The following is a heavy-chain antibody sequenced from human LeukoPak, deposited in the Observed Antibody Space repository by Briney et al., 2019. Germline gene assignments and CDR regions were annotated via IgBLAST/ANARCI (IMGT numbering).Heavy chain of an antibody. CDR2: IKSRADGGTT. CDR3: AREVLQAGWFDP. V-gene: IGHV3-15*07. Sequence: GGSLRLSCAASDFTFTDAWMNWVRQAPGKGLEWVGHIKSRADGGTTDYAAPVKGRFTISRDDSKNMVYLQMNSLKTEDTAVYYCAREVLQAGWFDPWGQGTLVTVSS. J-gene: IGHJ5*02. CDR1: DFTFTDAW.